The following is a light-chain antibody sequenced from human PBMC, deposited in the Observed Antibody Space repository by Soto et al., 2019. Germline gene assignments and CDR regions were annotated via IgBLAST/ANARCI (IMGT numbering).Light chain of an antibody. V-gene: IGLV2-23*01. J-gene: IGLJ2*01. CDR2: EGS. CDR3: CSYVGSDTYVI. Sequence: QSALTQPASVSGSPGQSITISCTGTSSDIGGYILVSWYQQEPGKAPKLMIYEGSKRPPGVSNRFSGSKSGNTASLTISGLQAEDEAHYYCCSYVGSDTYVIFGGGTKLTVL. CDR1: SSDIGGYIL.